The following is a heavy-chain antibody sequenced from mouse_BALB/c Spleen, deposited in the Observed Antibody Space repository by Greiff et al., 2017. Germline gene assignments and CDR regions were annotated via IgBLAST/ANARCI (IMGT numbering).Heavy chain of an antibody. D-gene: IGHD2-4*01. V-gene: IGHV5-6-2*01. Sequence: DVKLVESGGGLVKLGGSLKLSCAASGFTFSSYYMSWVRQTPEKRLELVEAINSNGGSTYYPDTVKGRFTISRDNAKNTLYLQMSSLTSEDTALYDWARGDYDDPDYFDYWGQGTTLTVSS. CDR2: INSNGGST. J-gene: IGHJ2*01. CDR1: GFTFSSYY. CDR3: ARGDYDDPDYFDY.